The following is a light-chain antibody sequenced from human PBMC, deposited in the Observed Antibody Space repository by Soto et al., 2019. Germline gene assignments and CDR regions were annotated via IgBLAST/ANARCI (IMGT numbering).Light chain of an antibody. Sequence: EIVMTQSPATLSVSPGERATLSCRASQSVSSNLAWYQQKPGQAPRLLIHGASTRATGIPARFSGSGSGTEFTLTISSLQSEDFAVYYCQQYNNWPPRGTFGQGTKLEIK. CDR2: GAS. CDR3: QQYNNWPPRGT. CDR1: QSVSSN. J-gene: IGKJ2*01. V-gene: IGKV3-15*01.